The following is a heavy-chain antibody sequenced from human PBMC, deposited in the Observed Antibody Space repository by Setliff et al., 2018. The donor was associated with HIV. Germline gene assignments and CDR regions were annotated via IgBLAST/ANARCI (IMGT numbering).Heavy chain of an antibody. J-gene: IGHJ6*02. CDR1: GGSISSDNYY. CDR2: MYTSEST. CDR3: AREERKAPAGSGYYYYGMDV. V-gene: IGHV4-61*02. Sequence: SETLSPTCTASGGSISSDNYYWSWIRQPAGKGLEWIGRMYTSESTNYNPSLKNRVTRSVDTSQRQFSLTLSSVTAADTAVYYCAREERKAPAGSGYYYYGMDVWGQGTMVTVSS. D-gene: IGHD6-13*01.